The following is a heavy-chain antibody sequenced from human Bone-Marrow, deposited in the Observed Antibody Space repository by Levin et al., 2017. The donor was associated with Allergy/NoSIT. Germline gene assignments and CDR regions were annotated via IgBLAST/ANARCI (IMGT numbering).Heavy chain of an antibody. CDR2: INRDGGDG. D-gene: IGHD2-21*01. Sequence: RGESLKISCASSGFTFSGYWMAWVRQAPGKGLEWVANINRDGGDGYYVDSVKGRFTISRDNARNSLDLQMNSLRVEDTAVYYCARNGAWSCEFGGQGALVAVS. J-gene: IGHJ4*02. V-gene: IGHV3-7*02. CDR3: ARNGAWSCEF. CDR1: GFTFSGYW.